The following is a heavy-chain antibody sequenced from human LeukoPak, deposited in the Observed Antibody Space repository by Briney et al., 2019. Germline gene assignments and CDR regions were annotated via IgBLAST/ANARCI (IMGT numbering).Heavy chain of an antibody. Sequence: ASVKVSCKASGGTFSSYAISWVRQAPGQGLEWMGGTTPIFGTANYAQKFQGRVTITTDESTSTAYMELSSLRSEDTAVYYCARVKRYGYYYMDVWGKGTTVTVFS. D-gene: IGHD5-24*01. J-gene: IGHJ6*03. CDR3: ARVKRYGYYYMDV. CDR2: TTPIFGTA. V-gene: IGHV1-69*05. CDR1: GGTFSSYA.